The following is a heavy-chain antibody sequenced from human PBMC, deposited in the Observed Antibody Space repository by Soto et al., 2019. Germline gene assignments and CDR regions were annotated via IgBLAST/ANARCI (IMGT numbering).Heavy chain of an antibody. J-gene: IGHJ4*02. CDR3: AHTPFFGDKLDF. V-gene: IGHV2-5*02. Sequence: QITLKESGPTLVKPTQTLTLTCTFSGFSLTTGGVGVGWIRQPPGKALEWLAIIYWDDDKRYSPSLKSRLTLTKHTSKNQVVLTMTNLDPVDTATYYCAHTPFFGDKLDFWGQGTLVTVSS. D-gene: IGHD2-21*01. CDR1: GFSLTTGGVG. CDR2: IYWDDDK.